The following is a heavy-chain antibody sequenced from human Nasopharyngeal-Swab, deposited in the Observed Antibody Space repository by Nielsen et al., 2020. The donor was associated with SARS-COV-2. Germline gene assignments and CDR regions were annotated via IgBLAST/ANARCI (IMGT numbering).Heavy chain of an antibody. CDR3: ARDGDYSGWELTDY. V-gene: IGHV3-9*01. CDR1: GFTFDDYA. D-gene: IGHD1-26*01. J-gene: IGHJ4*02. CDR2: VNWNSAAI. Sequence: SLKISCAASGFTFDDYAMHWVRQPPGKGLEWVSGVNWNSAAIHYADSVKGRFTISRDNAKNSLYLQMNSLRAEDTAVYYCARDGDYSGWELTDYWGQGTLVTVSS.